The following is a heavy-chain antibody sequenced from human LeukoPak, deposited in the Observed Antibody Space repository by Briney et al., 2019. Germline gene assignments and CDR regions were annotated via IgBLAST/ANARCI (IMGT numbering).Heavy chain of an antibody. V-gene: IGHV4-38-2*01. D-gene: IGHD4-17*01. CDR2: IYHSGST. Sequence: SETLSLTCAVSGYSIGSGYYWGWLRPPPGKGLEWSGSIYHSGSTYYNPSLKSRVTISVDTSKNQFSLKLSSVTAADTAVYYCARLYGDYWVDWFDPWGQGTLVTVSS. CDR3: ARLYGDYWVDWFDP. CDR1: GYSIGSGYY. J-gene: IGHJ5*02.